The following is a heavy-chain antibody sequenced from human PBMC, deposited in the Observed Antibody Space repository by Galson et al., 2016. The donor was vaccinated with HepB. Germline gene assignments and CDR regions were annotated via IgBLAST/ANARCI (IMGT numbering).Heavy chain of an antibody. CDR2: TYCRSKWYN. Sequence: CAISGDSVSSNSAGWNWIRQSPSRGLEWLGRTYCRSKWYNAYAESVKSRITINPDTSKNQVSLQLNSVTPEDTAVYDCARVRAFSYGSGVSFPYGMDVWGQGTTVTVSS. D-gene: IGHD3-10*01. J-gene: IGHJ6*02. CDR3: ARVRAFSYGSGVSFPYGMDV. V-gene: IGHV6-1*01. CDR1: GDSVSSNSAG.